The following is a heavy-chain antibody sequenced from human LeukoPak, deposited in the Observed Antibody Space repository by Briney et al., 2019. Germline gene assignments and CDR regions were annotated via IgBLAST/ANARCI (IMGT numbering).Heavy chain of an antibody. Sequence: EASVKVSCKASGGTFSSYTISWVRQAPGQGLEWMGGIIPIFGTANYAQKFQGRVTITADESTSTAYMELSSLRSEDTAVYYCARGTAAADPVFDYWGQGTLDTVSS. J-gene: IGHJ4*02. CDR1: GGTFSSYT. V-gene: IGHV1-69*13. D-gene: IGHD6-13*01. CDR2: IIPIFGTA. CDR3: ARGTAAADPVFDY.